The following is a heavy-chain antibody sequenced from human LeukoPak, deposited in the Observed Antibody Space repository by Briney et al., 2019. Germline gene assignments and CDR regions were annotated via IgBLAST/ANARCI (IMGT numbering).Heavy chain of an antibody. CDR1: GFTFDTYR. J-gene: IGHJ4*02. CDR2: ISTSGSYI. D-gene: IGHD1-1*01. CDR3: ARSAAGTYY. Sequence: GGSLRLSCAASGFTFDTYRMNWVRQAPGKGLEWVSSISTSGSYIYYADSLKGRFTISRDNTKNSLFLQMNSLRAEDTAVYYCARSAAGTYYWGQGTLVTVSS. V-gene: IGHV3-21*01.